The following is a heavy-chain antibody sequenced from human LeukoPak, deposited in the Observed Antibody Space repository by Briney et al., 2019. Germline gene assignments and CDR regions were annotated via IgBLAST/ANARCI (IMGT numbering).Heavy chain of an antibody. D-gene: IGHD6-13*01. V-gene: IGHV1-2*06. Sequence: ASVKVPCKASGYTFTGYYMHWVRQAPGQGLEWMGRINPNSGGTNYAQKFQGRVTMTRDTSISTAYMELSRLRSDDTAVYYCARDYLAAAGYYYYMDVWGKGTTVTVSS. J-gene: IGHJ6*03. CDR1: GYTFTGYY. CDR2: INPNSGGT. CDR3: ARDYLAAAGYYYYMDV.